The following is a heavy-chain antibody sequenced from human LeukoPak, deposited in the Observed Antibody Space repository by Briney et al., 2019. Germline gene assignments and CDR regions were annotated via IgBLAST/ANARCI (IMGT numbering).Heavy chain of an antibody. CDR3: AKDPASIGYCSSTSCTGIQLWPDYFDY. Sequence: QSGGPLRLSCAASGFTFSNYVVCWVRQAPGKGREWVWDVSICGRSTYYAVSVKGRFTISRDNSKNTVYLQMNSLTADDTAVYYCAKDPASIGYCSSTSCTGIQLWPDYFDYWGQGTLVTVSS. D-gene: IGHD2-2*01. CDR1: GFTFSNYV. J-gene: IGHJ4*02. CDR2: VSICGRST. V-gene: IGHV3-23*01.